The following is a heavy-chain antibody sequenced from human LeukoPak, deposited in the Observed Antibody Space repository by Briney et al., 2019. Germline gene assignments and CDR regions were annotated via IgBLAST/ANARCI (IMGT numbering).Heavy chain of an antibody. Sequence: KPSETLSLTCSVSGGSVSSYYWSWIRQPPGKGLEWIGYIYYSGSTNYNPSLKSRVTISVDTSKNQFSLKLSSVTAADTAVYYCARRGDAGYFDYWGQGTLVTVSS. CDR2: IYYSGST. D-gene: IGHD3-10*01. V-gene: IGHV4-59*08. CDR1: GGSVSSYY. CDR3: ARRGDAGYFDY. J-gene: IGHJ4*02.